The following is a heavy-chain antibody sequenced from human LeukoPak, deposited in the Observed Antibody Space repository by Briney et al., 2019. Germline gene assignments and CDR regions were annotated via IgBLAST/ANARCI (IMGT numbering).Heavy chain of an antibody. D-gene: IGHD5-12*01. V-gene: IGHV3-23*01. Sequence: GGSLRLSCVASGFTFGSYAMSWVRQAPGKGLEWVSGISGSGGSIYYATSVKSRFAMSRDNSKRTLFILMNSVRDEDTGVYYCAKGVDSDYDRPFDSWAREPWSPSPQ. J-gene: IGHJ4*02. CDR2: ISGSGGSI. CDR1: GFTFGSYA. CDR3: AKGVDSDYDRPFDS.